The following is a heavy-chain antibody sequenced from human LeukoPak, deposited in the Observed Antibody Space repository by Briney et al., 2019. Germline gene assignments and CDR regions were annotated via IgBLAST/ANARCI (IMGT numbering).Heavy chain of an antibody. Sequence: PGGSLRLSCAASGFTFTNYAIHWVRQAPGKGLEWVSVIYSGGSTYYADSVKGRFTISRDNSKNTLYLQMNSLRAEDTAVYYCAKTRPLDSSSWSHGDYWGQGTLVTVSS. CDR3: AKTRPLDSSSWSHGDY. V-gene: IGHV3-23*03. CDR2: IYSGGST. D-gene: IGHD6-13*01. CDR1: GFTFTNYA. J-gene: IGHJ4*02.